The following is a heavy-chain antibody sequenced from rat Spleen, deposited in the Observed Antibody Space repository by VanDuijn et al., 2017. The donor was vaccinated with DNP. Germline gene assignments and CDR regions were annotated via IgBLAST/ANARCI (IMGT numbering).Heavy chain of an antibody. D-gene: IGHD1-5*01. J-gene: IGHJ4*01. CDR1: GFSLTSYN. V-gene: IGHV2-30*01. CDR3: ARERNNYYYVMDA. CDR2: IWTGGST. Sequence: QVQLKESGPGLVQPSQTLSLTCTVSGFSLTSYNVHWVRQPTGKGLEWMGVIWTGGSTDYNSAHKSRLSISRDTSKSQVFLKMNSLQTEDIATYYCARERNNYYYVMDAWGQGASVTVSS.